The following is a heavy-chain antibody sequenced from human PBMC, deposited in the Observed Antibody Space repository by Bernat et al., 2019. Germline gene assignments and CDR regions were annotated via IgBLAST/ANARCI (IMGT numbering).Heavy chain of an antibody. Sequence: QVQLVQSGAEVKKLGSSVKVSCKASGGTFSSYAISWVRQAPGQGLEWMGGVIPIFGTANYAQKFQGRGPITADESTGTAYMELSSLRSEDTAVYYCASFDDPDCTNGVCSDYWGQGILVTVSP. D-gene: IGHD2-8*01. V-gene: IGHV1-69*01. J-gene: IGHJ4*02. CDR2: VIPIFGTA. CDR1: GGTFSSYA. CDR3: ASFDDPDCTNGVCSDY.